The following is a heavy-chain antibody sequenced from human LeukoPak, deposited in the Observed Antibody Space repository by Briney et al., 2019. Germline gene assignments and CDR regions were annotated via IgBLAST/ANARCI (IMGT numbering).Heavy chain of an antibody. D-gene: IGHD3-10*01. CDR1: GGTFSSYA. J-gene: IGHJ5*02. CDR3: ARAHTPLTMVRGVIVWFDP. Sequence: SVKVSCKASGGTFSSYAISWVRQAPGQGLEWMGGIIPIFGTANYAQKFQGRVTITTYESTSTAYMELSSLRSEDTAVYYCARAHTPLTMVRGVIVWFDPWGQGTLVTVSS. CDR2: IIPIFGTA. V-gene: IGHV1-69*05.